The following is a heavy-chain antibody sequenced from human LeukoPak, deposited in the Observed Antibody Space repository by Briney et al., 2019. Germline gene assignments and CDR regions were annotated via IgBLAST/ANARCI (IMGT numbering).Heavy chain of an antibody. V-gene: IGHV3-23*01. J-gene: IGHJ6*04. Sequence: PGGSLRLACAASGFTFSSYAMSWVRQAPGQGLEWVSAISGSGCSTYYADSVKGRFTISRDNSKNTLYLQMNSLRAEDTAVYYCAKDGGLEHPYGMDVWGKGTTVTVSS. CDR3: AKDGGLEHPYGMDV. CDR2: ISGSGCST. D-gene: IGHD3-16*01. CDR1: GFTFSSYA.